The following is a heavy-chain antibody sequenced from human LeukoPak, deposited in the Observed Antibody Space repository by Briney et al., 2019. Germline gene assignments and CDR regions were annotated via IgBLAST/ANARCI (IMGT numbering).Heavy chain of an antibody. Sequence: GGSLRLSCAASGFTFSSYCMHWVRQAPGKGLEWVSRINSDGGSTYYADSVKGRFAISGDNAKNTLYMKMNSLRAEDMAVYYCARDVYYGSGSYSNDAFDIWGQGAMVTVSS. CDR2: INSDGGST. D-gene: IGHD3-10*01. V-gene: IGHV3-74*01. CDR3: ARDVYYGSGSYSNDAFDI. CDR1: GFTFSSYC. J-gene: IGHJ3*02.